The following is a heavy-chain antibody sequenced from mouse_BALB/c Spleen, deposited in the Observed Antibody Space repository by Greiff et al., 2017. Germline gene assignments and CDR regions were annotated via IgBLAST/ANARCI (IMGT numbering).Heavy chain of an antibody. CDR3: ASEPIYYGNGYFDV. V-gene: IGHV5-6*01. Sequence: EVKLMESGGDLVKPGGSLKLSCAASGFTFSSYGMSWVRQTPDKRLEWVATISSGGSYTYYPDSVKGRFTISRDNAKNTLYLQMSSLKSEDTAMYYCASEPIYYGNGYFDVWGAGTTVTVSS. J-gene: IGHJ1*01. CDR1: GFTFSSYG. D-gene: IGHD2-1*01. CDR2: ISSGGSYT.